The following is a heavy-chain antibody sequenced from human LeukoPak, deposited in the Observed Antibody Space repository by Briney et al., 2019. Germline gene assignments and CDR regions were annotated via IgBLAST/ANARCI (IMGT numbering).Heavy chain of an antibody. CDR1: GFTFSSYD. Sequence: GGSLRLSCAASGFTFSSYDMHWVRQAPGKGLEWVALIRYDGNNKYYADSVKGRFTISRDTSRNTLYLQMNSLRAEDTALYYCAKDPRPRDYTVPDYWGQGTLVTVSS. D-gene: IGHD4-11*01. CDR3: AKDPRPRDYTVPDY. J-gene: IGHJ4*02. CDR2: IRYDGNNK. V-gene: IGHV3-30*02.